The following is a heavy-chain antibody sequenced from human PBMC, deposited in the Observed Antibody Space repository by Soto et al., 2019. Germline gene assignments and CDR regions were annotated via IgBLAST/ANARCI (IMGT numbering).Heavy chain of an antibody. D-gene: IGHD6-13*01. CDR1: GGSISSGGYY. CDR3: ARDRDGYSSSWYPPYYYYGMDV. Sequence: SETLSLTCTVSGGSISSGGYYWSWIRQHPGKGLEWIGYIYYSGSTYYNPSLKSRVTISVDTSKNQFSLKLSSVTAADTAVYYCARDRDGYSSSWYPPYYYYGMDVWGQGTTVTVSS. CDR2: IYYSGST. V-gene: IGHV4-31*03. J-gene: IGHJ6*02.